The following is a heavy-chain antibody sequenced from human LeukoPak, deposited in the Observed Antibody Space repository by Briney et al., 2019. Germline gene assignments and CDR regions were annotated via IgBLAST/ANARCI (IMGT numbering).Heavy chain of an antibody. Sequence: GESLKISCKGSGYSFTSYWIGWVRQMPGKGLEWMGIIYPGGSDTRYSSSFQGQVTISADKSISTAYLQWSSLKASDTAMYYCARQGILSVDYYYYMDVWGKGTTVTVSS. D-gene: IGHD2-15*01. CDR1: GYSFTSYW. J-gene: IGHJ6*03. CDR3: ARQGILSVDYYYYMDV. V-gene: IGHV5-51*01. CDR2: IYPGGSDT.